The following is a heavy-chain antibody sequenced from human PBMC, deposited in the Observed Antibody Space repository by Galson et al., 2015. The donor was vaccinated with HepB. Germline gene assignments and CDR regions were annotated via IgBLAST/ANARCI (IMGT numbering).Heavy chain of an antibody. Sequence: ETLSLTCTVSGGSISSYYWSWIRQPPGKGLEWIGYIYYSGSTNYNPSLKSRVTISVDTSKNQFSLKLSSVTAADTAVYYCARVGGGKYYYGSGSYLGYWGQGTLVTVSS. J-gene: IGHJ4*02. CDR1: GGSISSYY. D-gene: IGHD3-10*01. CDR2: IYYSGST. CDR3: ARVGGGKYYYGSGSYLGY. V-gene: IGHV4-59*01.